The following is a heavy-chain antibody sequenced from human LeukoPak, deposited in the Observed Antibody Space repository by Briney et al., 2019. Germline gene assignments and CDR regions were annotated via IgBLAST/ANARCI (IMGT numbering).Heavy chain of an antibody. CDR3: ARQNGVVIDFDY. CDR1: GGSISSYY. Sequence: PSETLSLTCTVSGGSISSYYWSWIRQPPGKGLEWIGYIYYSGSTSYNPSLKSRVTISVDTSQNQLSLKLSSVTAADTAMYYCARQNGVVIDFDYWGQGTLVTVSS. D-gene: IGHD3-3*01. CDR2: IYYSGST. J-gene: IGHJ4*02. V-gene: IGHV4-59*08.